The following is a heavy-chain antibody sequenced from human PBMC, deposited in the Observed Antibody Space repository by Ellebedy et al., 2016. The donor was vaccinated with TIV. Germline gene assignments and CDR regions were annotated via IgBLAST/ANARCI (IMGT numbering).Heavy chain of an antibody. CDR1: GGSISSSSYY. V-gene: IGHV4-39*07. D-gene: IGHD6-19*01. J-gene: IGHJ4*02. CDR3: ARDKGGWYPH. Sequence: SETLSLXXTVSGGSISSSSYYWGWIRQPPGKGLEWIGEIYHSGSTNYNPSLKSRVTISVDKSKNQFSLKLSSVTAADTAVYYCARDKGGWYPHWGQGTLVTVSS. CDR2: IYHSGST.